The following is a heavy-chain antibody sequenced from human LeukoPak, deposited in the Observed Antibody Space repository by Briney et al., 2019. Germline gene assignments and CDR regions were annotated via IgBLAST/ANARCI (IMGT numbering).Heavy chain of an antibody. D-gene: IGHD6-19*01. CDR3: AKKSSGGYSDD. Sequence: ASVKVSCKTSGYTFTSSGINWVRQAPGQGLEWMGWISTYNGYSKYAQNLQGRVTMTADTSTSTAYMELSSLRSDDTAVYYCAKKSSGGYSDDWGQGTLVTVSS. CDR1: GYTFTSSG. V-gene: IGHV1-18*01. CDR2: ISTYNGYS. J-gene: IGHJ4*02.